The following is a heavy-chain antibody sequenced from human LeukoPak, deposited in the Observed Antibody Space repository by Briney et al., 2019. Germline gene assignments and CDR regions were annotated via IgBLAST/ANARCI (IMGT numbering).Heavy chain of an antibody. CDR2: IEKNSIGT. CDR1: GFTFSSFA. J-gene: IGHJ2*01. V-gene: IGHV3-23*05. CDR3: AKREGALLENWQFDL. D-gene: IGHD1-1*01. Sequence: GGSLRLSCAASGFTFSSFAMSWVRQAPGEGLECVSTIEKNSIGTYYADSVKGRVTISRGNSKNTLYLQLSDLRVEDTAIFYCAKREGALLENWQFDLWGRGTLVTVSS.